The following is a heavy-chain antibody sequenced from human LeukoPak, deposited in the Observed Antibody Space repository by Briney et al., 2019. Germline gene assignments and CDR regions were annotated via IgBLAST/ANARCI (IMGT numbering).Heavy chain of an antibody. CDR3: ARDPARIWYFDL. V-gene: IGHV1-46*01. J-gene: IGHJ2*01. CDR2: INPSGGST. Sequence: ASVKVSRKASGYTFTSYYMHWVRQAPGQGLEWMGIINPSGGSTSYAQKFQGRVTMTRDTSTSTVYMELSSLRSEDTAVYYCARDPARIWYFDLWGRGTLVTVSS. CDR1: GYTFTSYY. D-gene: IGHD2/OR15-2a*01.